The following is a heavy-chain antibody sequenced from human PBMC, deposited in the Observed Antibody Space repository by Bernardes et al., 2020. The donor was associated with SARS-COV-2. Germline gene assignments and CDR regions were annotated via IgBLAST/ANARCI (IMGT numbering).Heavy chain of an antibody. CDR1: GGSFSGYY. V-gene: IGHV4-34*01. CDR2: INHSGST. D-gene: IGHD2-2*03. Sequence: SETLSLTCAVYGGSFSGYYWSWIRQPPGKGLEWIGEINHSGSTNYNPSLKSRVTISVDTSKNQFSLKLSPVTAADTAVYYCARGWIVTDVWGKGTTVTVSS. J-gene: IGHJ6*04. CDR3: ARGWIVTDV.